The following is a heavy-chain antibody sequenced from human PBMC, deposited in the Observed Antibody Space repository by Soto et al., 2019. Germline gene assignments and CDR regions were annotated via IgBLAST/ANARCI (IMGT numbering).Heavy chain of an antibody. J-gene: IGHJ4*02. CDR2: ITSSSFT. CDR3: ARNHAGWGYD. D-gene: IGHD5-12*01. V-gene: IGHV3-11*05. CDR1: GFTFSDNY. Sequence: QVQLVESGGGWVKPGGSLRLSCEASGFTFSDNYMSWIRQAPGKGLEWISYITSSSFTNYADSVKGRFTISRDNAKNSLYLQMNSLRPKDTAVYYCARNHAGWGYDWGQGTLVTVSS.